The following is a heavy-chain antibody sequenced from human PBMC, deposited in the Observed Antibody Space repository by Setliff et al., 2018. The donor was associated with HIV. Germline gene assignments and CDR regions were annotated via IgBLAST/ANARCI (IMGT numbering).Heavy chain of an antibody. J-gene: IGHJ3*02. V-gene: IGHV2-5*02. Sequence: SGHTVVNPTQPRRLNCTLSGFSLTTSGVHGGWIRQPPGKPLEWLALIFRDDDKRYSPSLKSRLTITKASSKHQVVLTMTNMDPVDTATYYFAHQFALGVGAFDIWGQVTVVTVSS. CDR1: GFSLTTSGVH. D-gene: IGHD2-15*01. CDR2: IFRDDDK. CDR3: AHQFALGVGAFDI.